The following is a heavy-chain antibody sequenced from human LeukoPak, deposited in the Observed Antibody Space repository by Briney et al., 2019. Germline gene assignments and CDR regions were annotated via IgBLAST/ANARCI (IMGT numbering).Heavy chain of an antibody. Sequence: GASVKVSCKASGYTFTGYYMHWVRQAPGQGLEWMGWINPNSGGTNYAQKFQGRVTMTRDSSISTAYMELSRLRSDDTAVYYCARASYGSSDYEYFHHWGQGTLVTVSS. J-gene: IGHJ1*01. D-gene: IGHD3-22*01. CDR1: GYTFTGYY. V-gene: IGHV1-2*02. CDR2: INPNSGGT. CDR3: ARASYGSSDYEYFHH.